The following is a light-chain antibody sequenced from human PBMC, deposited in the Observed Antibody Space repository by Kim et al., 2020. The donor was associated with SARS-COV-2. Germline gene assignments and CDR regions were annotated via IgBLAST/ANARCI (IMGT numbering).Light chain of an antibody. CDR3: QVWDSGSDHWV. V-gene: IGLV3-21*04. CDR2: YNS. J-gene: IGLJ3*02. Sequence: SYELTHPPSVSVAPGKAASITCGGNNIGSQRVHWYQQKPGQAPVLVIYYNSDRPSGIPERFSGSNSGNTATLTISRVEAGDEADYYCQVWDSGSDHWVFGGGTKLTVL. CDR1: NIGSQR.